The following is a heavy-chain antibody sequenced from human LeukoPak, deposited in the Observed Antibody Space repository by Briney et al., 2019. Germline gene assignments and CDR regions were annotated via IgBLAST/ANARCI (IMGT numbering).Heavy chain of an antibody. CDR2: IYHSGST. V-gene: IGHV4-30-2*01. D-gene: IGHD2-15*01. CDR3: ARGVAATPDAFDI. Sequence: SQTLSLTCAVSGGSISSGGYSWSWIRQPPGKGLGWIGYIYHSGSTYYNPSLKSRVTISVDRSKNQFSLKLSSVTAADTAVYYCARGVAATPDAFDIWGQGTMVTVSS. J-gene: IGHJ3*02. CDR1: GGSISSGGYS.